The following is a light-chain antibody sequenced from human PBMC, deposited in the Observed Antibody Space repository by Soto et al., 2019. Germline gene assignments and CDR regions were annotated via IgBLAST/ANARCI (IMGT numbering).Light chain of an antibody. CDR1: SGSVSSKYY. Sequence: QAVVTQEPSFSVSPGGTVTLTCGLSSGSVSSKYYPSWYQQTPGQAPRTLIYNINTRSSGVPDRFSGSILGNKAALTITGAQADDESDYYRLLYMSGGISVFGSGTKVTVL. CDR2: NIN. V-gene: IGLV8-61*01. CDR3: LLYMSGGISV. J-gene: IGLJ1*01.